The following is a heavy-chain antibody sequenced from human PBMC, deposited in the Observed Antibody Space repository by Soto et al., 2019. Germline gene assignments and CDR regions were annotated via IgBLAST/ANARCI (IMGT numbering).Heavy chain of an antibody. J-gene: IGHJ4*02. CDR3: ANPYSGYDLYYFDY. CDR2: ISHSGST. V-gene: IGHV4-30-2*01. CDR1: GGSISSGGYS. D-gene: IGHD5-12*01. Sequence: SETLSLTCAVSGGSISSGGYSWSWIRQPPGKGLEWIGYISHSGSTYYNPSLKSRVTISVDRSKNQFSLKLSSVTAADTALYYCANPYSGYDLYYFDYWGQGTLVTVSS.